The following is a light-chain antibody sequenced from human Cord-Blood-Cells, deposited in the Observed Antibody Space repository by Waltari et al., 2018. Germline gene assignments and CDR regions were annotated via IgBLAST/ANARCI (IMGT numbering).Light chain of an antibody. CDR2: DVS. CDR1: SSHVCGYNA. CDR3: SSYTSSSTSYV. Sequence: QSALAQPPPESESPGPSITLYSTGSSSHVCGYNAVSWYQQHPGKAPKLMIYDVSNRPSGVSNRFSGSKSGNTASLTISGLQAEDEADYYCSSYTSSSTSYVFGTGTKVTVL. J-gene: IGLJ1*01. V-gene: IGLV2-14*01.